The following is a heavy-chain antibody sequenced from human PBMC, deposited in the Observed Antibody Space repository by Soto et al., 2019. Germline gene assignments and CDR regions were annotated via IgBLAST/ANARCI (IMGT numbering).Heavy chain of an antibody. CDR2: INHRGST. CDR1: GGSFSGYY. V-gene: IGHV4-34*01. CDR3: ARSWGPGYCSGGSCLVRWFDP. J-gene: IGHJ5*02. D-gene: IGHD2-15*01. Sequence: QVQLQQWGAGLLKPSETLSLTCAVYGGSFSGYYWSWIRQPPGKGLEWIGEINHRGSTNYNPSLKSRGTISVDTSKNQFSLKLSSVTAADTDVYYGARSWGPGYCSGGSCLVRWFDPWGQGTLVTVSS.